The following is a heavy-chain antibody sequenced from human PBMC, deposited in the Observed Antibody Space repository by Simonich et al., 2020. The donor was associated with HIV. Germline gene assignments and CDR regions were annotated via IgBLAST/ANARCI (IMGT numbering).Heavy chain of an antibody. CDR3: ATDVPGIYFPFDY. CDR1: GFTFSGAW. V-gene: IGHV3-15*01. Sequence: EVQVVESGGGSVKPGGSLRLSCAASGFTFSGAWMSWVRQAPGKGLEWVGRMKSKVDGGTNDYAEPVKGRFIISRDDSKNTLYLQMNSLQTEDTGIYYCATDVPGIYFPFDYWGQGTLVTVSS. D-gene: IGHD1-26*01. J-gene: IGHJ4*02. CDR2: MKSKVDGGTN.